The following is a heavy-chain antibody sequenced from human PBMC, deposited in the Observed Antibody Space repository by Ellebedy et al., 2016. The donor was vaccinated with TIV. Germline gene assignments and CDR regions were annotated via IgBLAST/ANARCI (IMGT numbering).Heavy chain of an antibody. CDR3: AKDNRITMVRGTIPPYFDY. D-gene: IGHD3-10*01. J-gene: IGHJ4*02. Sequence: GESLKISCAASGFTFSSYGMHWVRQAPGKGLEWVAVIWYDGSNKYYGDSVKGRFTISRDNSKNALYLQMNSLRAEDTAVYYCAKDNRITMVRGTIPPYFDYWGQGTLVTVSS. CDR2: IWYDGSNK. V-gene: IGHV3-33*06. CDR1: GFTFSSYG.